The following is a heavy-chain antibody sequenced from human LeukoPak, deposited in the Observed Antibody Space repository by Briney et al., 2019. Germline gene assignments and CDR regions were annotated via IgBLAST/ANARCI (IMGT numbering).Heavy chain of an antibody. D-gene: IGHD4-11*01. CDR3: ARGVLTTVSYYMDV. CDR1: GGSVGSHQ. J-gene: IGHJ6*03. CDR2: IYYSGST. V-gene: IGHV4-59*02. Sequence: SETLSLTCTVSGGSVGSHQWSWIRQPPGKGLEWIGYIYYSGSTNYNPSLRSRFTISIDRSTNRFSLRLSSVTAADTAMYYCARGVLTTVSYYMDVWGNGTMVTVSS.